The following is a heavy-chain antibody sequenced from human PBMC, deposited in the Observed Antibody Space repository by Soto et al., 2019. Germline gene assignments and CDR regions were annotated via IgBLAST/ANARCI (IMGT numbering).Heavy chain of an antibody. Sequence: PSQTLSLTCAISVDSVSSKSDAWNWIRQCPSRGLEWLGRTYHRSKWYNEYAVSLRSRITINPDTSKNQFSLQLNSVTPEDTAVDYCARTPASGTLDPWGQGTLVTVSS. CDR3: ARTPASGTLDP. J-gene: IGHJ5*02. V-gene: IGHV6-1*01. D-gene: IGHD6-13*01. CDR2: TYHRSKWYN. CDR1: VDSVSSKSDA.